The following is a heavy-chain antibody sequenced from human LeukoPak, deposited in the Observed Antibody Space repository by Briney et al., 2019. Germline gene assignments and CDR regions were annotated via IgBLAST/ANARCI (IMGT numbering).Heavy chain of an antibody. CDR3: ARETVAGDAFDI. D-gene: IGHD6-19*01. J-gene: IGHJ3*02. V-gene: IGHV3-30-3*01. CDR2: ISSDGNNK. CDR1: GFTFSSCA. Sequence: PGRSLRLSCAASGFTFSSCAMRWVRQAPGKGLEWVAVISSDGNNKYYADSVKGRFTISRDNSKNTLYLQMNSLRAEDTALYYCARETVAGDAFDIWGQGTMVTVSS.